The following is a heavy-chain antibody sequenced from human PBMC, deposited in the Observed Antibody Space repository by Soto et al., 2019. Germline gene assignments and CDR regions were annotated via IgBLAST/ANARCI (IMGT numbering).Heavy chain of an antibody. CDR3: ASIAAPGTTHFDF. J-gene: IGHJ4*02. Sequence: SETLSLTCTVSGGSLGSSSYYWGWIRQSPGKGLEWIGNIYYSGNTFYNPSLKSRVTISVDTSKNQFYLHLSSATAADTAIFYCASIAAPGTTHFDFWGQGTLVTVSS. D-gene: IGHD6-13*01. CDR2: IYYSGNT. CDR1: GGSLGSSSYY. V-gene: IGHV4-39*01.